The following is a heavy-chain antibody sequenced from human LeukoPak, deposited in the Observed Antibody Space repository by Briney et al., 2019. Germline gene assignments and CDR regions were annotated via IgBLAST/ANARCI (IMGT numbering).Heavy chain of an antibody. V-gene: IGHV3-48*02. CDR1: GFTFSNYN. D-gene: IGHD3-10*01. CDR2: ITTSSSTI. CDR3: ARTLAARSFYFDY. J-gene: IGHJ4*02. Sequence: GGSLRLSCAASGFTFSNYNMKWVRQAPGKGLEWVSYITTSSSTIHYADSVKGRFTISRDNGKNSVFLQMNSLRDEDTAVYYCARTLAARSFYFDYWGQGTLVTVSS.